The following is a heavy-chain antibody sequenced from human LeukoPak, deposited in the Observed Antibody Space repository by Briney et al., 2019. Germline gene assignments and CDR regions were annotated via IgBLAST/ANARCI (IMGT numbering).Heavy chain of an antibody. CDR1: GYSFTGYY. Sequence: GASMKVSCKASGYSFTGYYIHWVGQAPGQGLEWMGWINPDGDVTKSAQKFQGRVTMTSDKSINTVYMELSGLTSDDTALYYCARGPNHYYYMDFWGKGTTVSVSS. CDR3: ARGPNHYYYMDF. D-gene: IGHD2-8*01. CDR2: INPDGDVT. V-gene: IGHV1-2*02. J-gene: IGHJ6*03.